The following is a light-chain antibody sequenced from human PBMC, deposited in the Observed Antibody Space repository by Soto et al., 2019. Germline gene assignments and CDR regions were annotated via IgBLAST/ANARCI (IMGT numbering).Light chain of an antibody. CDR1: KSVSSY. J-gene: IGKJ1*01. CDR3: QQYGSSLT. V-gene: IGKV3-20*01. CDR2: AAS. Sequence: EILLTQSPGTLSLSPGESATLSCRASKSVSSYLAWYQQKSGQAPRLLIYAASTRASGIPDRFSGSGSGTDFTLTISRVEPDDFAVYYCQQYGSSLTFGQGTKVDIK.